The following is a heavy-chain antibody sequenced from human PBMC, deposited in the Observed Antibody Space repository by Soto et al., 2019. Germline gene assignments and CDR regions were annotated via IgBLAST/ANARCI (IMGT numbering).Heavy chain of an antibody. CDR2: ISSSGSHM. V-gene: IGHV3-21*01. CDR1: TFHLTTNS. CDR3: ARDDLEKQWLVRSNYYGMDV. J-gene: IGHJ6*02. D-gene: IGHD6-19*01. Sequence: GGSLRLSFVASTFHLTTNSMNWVRMAPGKGLGWVSFISSSGSHMYYADSVTGRFTVARDNAKNSLFLQVDSLSAEDTAIYFCARDDLEKQWLVRSNYYGMDVWGQGTTVTVSS.